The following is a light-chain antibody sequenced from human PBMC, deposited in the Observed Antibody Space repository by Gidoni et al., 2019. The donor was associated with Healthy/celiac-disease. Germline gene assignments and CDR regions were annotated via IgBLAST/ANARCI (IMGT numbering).Light chain of an antibody. CDR2: AAS. CDR1: QGISSY. J-gene: IGKJ2*03. Sequence: DIQLNQSPSFLSASVGDRVTITCRASQGISSYLAWYQQKPGKAPKLLIYAASTLQSGVPSRFSGSGSGTEFTLTISSLQPEDFATYYCQQLNSYPPGFXQXTKLEIK. V-gene: IGKV1-9*01. CDR3: QQLNSYPPG.